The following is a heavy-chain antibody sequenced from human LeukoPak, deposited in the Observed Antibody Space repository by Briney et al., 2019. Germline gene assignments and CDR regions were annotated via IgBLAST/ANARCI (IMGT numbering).Heavy chain of an antibody. CDR1: GGSISSSY. D-gene: IGHD6-6*01. Sequence: SETLSLTCTVSGGSISSSYWSWIRQPPGKGLEWIGYISYSGSTNNNPSLKSRVTISVDTSKNQFSLKLNSVTAADTAVYYCARYIPARPGFDYWGQGTLVTVSS. CDR3: ARYIPARPGFDY. CDR2: ISYSGST. J-gene: IGHJ4*02. V-gene: IGHV4-59*08.